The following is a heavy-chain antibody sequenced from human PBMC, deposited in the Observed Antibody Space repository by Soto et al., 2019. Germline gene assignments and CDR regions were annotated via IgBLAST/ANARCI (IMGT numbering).Heavy chain of an antibody. CDR3: ARGRYSSSWYRNYYYGMDV. Sequence: SLTCAISGDSVSSNSAAWNWIRQSPSRGLEWLGRTYYRSKWYNDYAVSVKSRITINPDTSKNQFSLQLNSVTPEDTAVYYCARGRYSSSWYRNYYYGMDVWGQGTTVTVSS. D-gene: IGHD6-13*01. CDR1: GDSVSSNSAA. J-gene: IGHJ6*02. V-gene: IGHV6-1*01. CDR2: TYYRSKWYN.